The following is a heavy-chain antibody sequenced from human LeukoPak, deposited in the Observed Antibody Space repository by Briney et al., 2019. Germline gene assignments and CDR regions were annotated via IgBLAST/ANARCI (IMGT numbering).Heavy chain of an antibody. J-gene: IGHJ2*01. CDR3: ARARCDTVTTPRYWYFDL. Sequence: LRLSCAASGFTFSSYSMNWIRQPPGKGLEWIGYIYYSGSTYYNPSLKSRVSISVDTSKNQFSLKLSSVTAADTAVYYCARARCDTVTTPRYWYFDLWGRGTLVTVSS. V-gene: IGHV4-30-4*08. CDR2: IYYSGST. D-gene: IGHD1/OR15-1a*01. CDR1: GFTFSSYS.